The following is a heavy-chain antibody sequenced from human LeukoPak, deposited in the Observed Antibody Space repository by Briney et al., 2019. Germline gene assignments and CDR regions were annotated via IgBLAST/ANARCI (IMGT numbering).Heavy chain of an antibody. D-gene: IGHD6-13*01. CDR1: GFTFSSYA. CDR3: ARGPASSIAAAADLDY. Sequence: PGGSLRLSCAASGFTFSSYAMGWVRQAPGKGLEWASGISGSGDSTYYANSMEGRFTISRDNSKNTLYLQMNSLRAEVTAVYYCARGPASSIAAAADLDYWGQGTLVTVSS. J-gene: IGHJ4*02. V-gene: IGHV3-23*01. CDR2: ISGSGDST.